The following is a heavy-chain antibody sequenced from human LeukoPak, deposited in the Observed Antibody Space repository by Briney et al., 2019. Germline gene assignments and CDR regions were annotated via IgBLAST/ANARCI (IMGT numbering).Heavy chain of an antibody. CDR2: MNPNSGNT. CDR1: GYTFTSYD. J-gene: IGHJ4*02. Sequence: ASVKVSCKASGYTFTSYDINWVRQATGQGLEWMGWMNPNSGNTGYAQKFQGRVTMTRNTSISTAYMELSSLRSEDTAAYYCATYDFWSSEYDYWGQGTLVTVSS. CDR3: ATYDFWSSEYDY. V-gene: IGHV1-8*01. D-gene: IGHD3-3*01.